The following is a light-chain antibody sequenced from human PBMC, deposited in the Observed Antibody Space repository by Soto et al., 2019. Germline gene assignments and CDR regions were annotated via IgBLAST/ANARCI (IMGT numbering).Light chain of an antibody. CDR1: QGIGNA. J-gene: IGKJ1*01. Sequence: AIQMTQSPSSLSASVGDRVTISCRASQGIGNALGWYQQKPGKAPKLLIYDASSLESGVPSRFSGSGSGTEFTLTISSLQPDDFATYYCQQYNSYSPKTFGQGTKVDIK. CDR2: DAS. CDR3: QQYNSYSPKT. V-gene: IGKV1-13*02.